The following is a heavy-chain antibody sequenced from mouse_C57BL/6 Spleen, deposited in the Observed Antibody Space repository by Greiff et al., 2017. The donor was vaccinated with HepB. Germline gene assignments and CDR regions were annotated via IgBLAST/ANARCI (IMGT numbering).Heavy chain of an antibody. CDR1: GYTFTSYD. CDR2: IYPRDGST. Sequence: VQLQQSGPELVKPGASVKLSCKASGYTFTSYDINWVKQRPGQGLEWIGWIYPRDGSTKYNEKFKGKATLTVDTSSSTAYMQLSSLTSEDSAVYYCAAYYGSSPVAYWGQGTLVTVSA. CDR3: AAYYGSSPVAY. V-gene: IGHV1-85*01. D-gene: IGHD1-1*01. J-gene: IGHJ3*01.